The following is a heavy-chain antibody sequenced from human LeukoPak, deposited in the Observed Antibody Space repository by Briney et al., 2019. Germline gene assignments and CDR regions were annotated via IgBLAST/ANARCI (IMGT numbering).Heavy chain of an antibody. CDR1: GFTFSSYA. V-gene: IGHV3-21*01. J-gene: IGHJ4*02. Sequence: GGSLRLSCAASGFTFSSYAMSWVRQAPGKGLEWVSSISPSSSYIYYADSVKGRFTISRDNAKNSQYLQMNRLRVEDTAVYYCARVGLDRRGYSGYEAFDYWGQGTLVTVSS. CDR3: ARVGLDRRGYSGYEAFDY. D-gene: IGHD5-12*01. CDR2: ISPSSSYI.